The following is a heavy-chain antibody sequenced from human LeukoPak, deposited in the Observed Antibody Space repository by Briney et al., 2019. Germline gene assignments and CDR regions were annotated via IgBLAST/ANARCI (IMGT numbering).Heavy chain of an antibody. CDR3: ARGTGDPQRFDP. Sequence: GGSLRLSCAASGFTFSTYSMNWVRQAPGKGLEWVAYISSRSSAIYYADSVKGRFTISRDNAKNSLYLQMNSLRDEDTAVYYCARGTGDPQRFDPWGQGTLVTVSS. D-gene: IGHD4-17*01. CDR1: GFTFSTYS. CDR2: ISSRSSAI. J-gene: IGHJ5*02. V-gene: IGHV3-48*02.